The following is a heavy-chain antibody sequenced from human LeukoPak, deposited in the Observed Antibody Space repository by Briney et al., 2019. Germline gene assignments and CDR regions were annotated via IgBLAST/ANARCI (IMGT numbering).Heavy chain of an antibody. CDR2: INPNTGGT. V-gene: IGHV1-2*02. Sequence: ASVKVSCKASGYTFTGYYMHWVRQAPGQGLERMGWINPNTGGTNYAQTFQGRVTMTRDTSINTAYMDLSSLRSDDTAIYFCARDGTTVVGATIPFDYWGQGTLVTVSS. CDR3: ARDGTTVVGATIPFDY. D-gene: IGHD1-26*01. CDR1: GYTFTGYY. J-gene: IGHJ4*02.